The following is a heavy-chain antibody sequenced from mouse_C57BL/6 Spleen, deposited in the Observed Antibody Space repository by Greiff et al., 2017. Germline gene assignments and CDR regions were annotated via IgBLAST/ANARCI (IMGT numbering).Heavy chain of an antibody. CDR2: ISGGGGNT. J-gene: IGHJ3*01. CDR3: ARGRDYGSSQFAY. Sequence: EVMLVESGGGLVKPGGSLKLSCAASGFTFSSYTMSWVRQTPEKRLEWVATISGGGGNTYYPDSVKGRFTISRDNAKNTLYLQMSSLRSEDTALYYGARGRDYGSSQFAYWGQGTLVTVSA. V-gene: IGHV5-9*01. CDR1: GFTFSSYT. D-gene: IGHD1-1*01.